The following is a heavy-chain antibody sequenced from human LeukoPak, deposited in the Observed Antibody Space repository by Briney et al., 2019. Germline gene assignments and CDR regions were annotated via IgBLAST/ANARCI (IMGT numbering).Heavy chain of an antibody. D-gene: IGHD3-10*01. CDR3: ARRHYYGSGYAFDY. J-gene: IGHJ4*02. Sequence: GGSLRLSCAASGFTFSGYWMNWVRQAPGKGLEWVSYISSSGSTIYYADSVKGRFTISRDNAKNSLYLQMNSLRAEDTAVYYCARRHYYGSGYAFDYWGQGTLVTVSS. CDR1: GFTFSGYW. V-gene: IGHV3-48*04. CDR2: ISSSGSTI.